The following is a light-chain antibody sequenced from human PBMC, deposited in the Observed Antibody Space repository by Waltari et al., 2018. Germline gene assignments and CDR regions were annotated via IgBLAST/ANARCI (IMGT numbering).Light chain of an antibody. CDR3: QQSHNWPPLT. CDR1: QSVSVN. Sequence: EVVLTQSPVTLSLSPGERSTLSFRASQSVSVNLAWYQQRPGQAPRLLIYSASTKATGIPARFSGSGSGTEFTLTISSLESEDFAVYYCQQSHNWPPLTFGGGTKVEIK. CDR2: SAS. J-gene: IGKJ4*01. V-gene: IGKV3-15*01.